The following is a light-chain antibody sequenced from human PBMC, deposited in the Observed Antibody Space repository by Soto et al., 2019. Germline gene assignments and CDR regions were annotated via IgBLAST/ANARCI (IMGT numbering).Light chain of an antibody. Sequence: DIQMTQSPSTLSGSVGDRVTITCRASQTISSWLAWYQQKPGKXPXXLIYKASTLKSGVPSRFSGSGSGTDFTLTISCLQSEDFATDDCQQYDTYWTFGQGTKVDIK. CDR2: KAS. V-gene: IGKV1-5*03. J-gene: IGKJ1*01. CDR1: QTISSW. CDR3: QQYDTYWT.